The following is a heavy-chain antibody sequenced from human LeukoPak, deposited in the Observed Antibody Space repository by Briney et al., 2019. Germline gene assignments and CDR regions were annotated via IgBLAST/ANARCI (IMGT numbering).Heavy chain of an antibody. CDR3: ARSTYYYDSSADY. CDR2: INPSGGST. D-gene: IGHD3-22*01. Sequence: ASVKVSCKATGYTFTAYYMQWVRQAPGQGLEWMGIINPSGGSTNYAQKLQGRVTMTTDTSTGTAYMELRSLRSDDTAVYYCARSTYYYDSSADYWGRGTLVTVSS. CDR1: GYTFTAYY. V-gene: IGHV1-46*01. J-gene: IGHJ4*02.